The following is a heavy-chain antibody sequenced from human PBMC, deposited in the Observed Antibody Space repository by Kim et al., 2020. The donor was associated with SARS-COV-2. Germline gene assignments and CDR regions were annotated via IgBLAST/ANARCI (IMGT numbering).Heavy chain of an antibody. J-gene: IGHJ4*02. Sequence: GGSLRLSCAASGFTFSSYSMNWVRQAPGKGLEWVSYISSSSSTIYYADSVKGRFTISRDNAKNSLYLQMNSLRDEDTAVYYCARDCRVLRYYYDSSGYLGPFDYWGQGTLVTVSS. CDR1: GFTFSSYS. CDR2: ISSSSSTI. D-gene: IGHD3-22*01. V-gene: IGHV3-48*02. CDR3: ARDCRVLRYYYDSSGYLGPFDY.